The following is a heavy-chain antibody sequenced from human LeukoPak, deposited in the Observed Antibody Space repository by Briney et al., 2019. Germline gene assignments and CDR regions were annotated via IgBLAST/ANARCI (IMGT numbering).Heavy chain of an antibody. CDR2: MHHSGSS. V-gene: IGHV4-59*01. CDR1: GVSIRSYY. J-gene: IGHJ4*02. Sequence: SETLSLTCTVSGVSIRSYYWNWVRQSPGRGLEWIGYMHHSGSSHYNPFLKSRVTISVDTSKNHFSLKLNSVTAADTAVYYCAGGYGSSWSFDHWGQGTLVTVXS. D-gene: IGHD2-2*01. CDR3: AGGYGSSWSFDH.